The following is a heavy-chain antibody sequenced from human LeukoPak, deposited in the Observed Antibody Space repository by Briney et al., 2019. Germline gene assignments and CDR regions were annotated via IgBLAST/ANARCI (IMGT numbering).Heavy chain of an antibody. D-gene: IGHD5-12*01. CDR3: ARDVVATNGDY. V-gene: IGHV1-2*06. CDR1: GYTFTGYY. Sequence: VASVNVSCKASGYTFTGYYMHWVRQAPGQGLEWMGRINPNSGGTNYAQKFQGRVTMTRDTSISTAYMELSRLRSDDTAVYYCARDVVATNGDYWGQGTLVTVSS. CDR2: INPNSGGT. J-gene: IGHJ4*02.